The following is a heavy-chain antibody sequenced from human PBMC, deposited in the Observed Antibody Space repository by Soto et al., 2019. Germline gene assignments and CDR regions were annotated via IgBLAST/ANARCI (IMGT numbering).Heavy chain of an antibody. V-gene: IGHV4-30-4*01. CDR3: ARDGDDILTGYDY. CDR2: IYYSGST. D-gene: IGHD3-9*01. CDR1: GGSISSGDYY. J-gene: IGHJ4*02. Sequence: SETLSLTCTVSGGSISSGDYYWSWIRQPPGKGLEWIGYIYYSGSTYYNPSLKSRVTISVDTSKNQFSLKLSSVTAADTAVYYCARDGDDILTGYDYWGQGTLVTVSS.